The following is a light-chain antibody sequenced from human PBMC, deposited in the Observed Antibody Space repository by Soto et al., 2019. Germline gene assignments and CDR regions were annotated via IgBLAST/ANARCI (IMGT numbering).Light chain of an antibody. J-gene: IGKJ2*03. V-gene: IGKV2D-29*01. CDR2: EVS. CDR1: QSLLHRDGRTY. CDR3: MQTIVPHS. Sequence: DIVMTQTPLSLSVTPGQPASISCRSSQSLLHRDGRTYLYWYLQKPGQPPQGLIYEVSNRFSGVTDRFTGRGSGTEFTLKISRVEAEDVGIFYCMQTIVPHSFGQGTKLEIK.